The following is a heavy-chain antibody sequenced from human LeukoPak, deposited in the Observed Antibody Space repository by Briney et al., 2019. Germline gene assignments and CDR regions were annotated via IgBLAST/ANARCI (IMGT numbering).Heavy chain of an antibody. CDR3: ARHTRTVDGMDV. J-gene: IGHJ6*02. D-gene: IGHD2-2*01. CDR1: TRSISRIHHF. V-gene: IGHV4-39*07. Sequence: PSETLSLTCSVSTRSISRIHHFWRWIRKPPGRGGECIANNYYNGITYYNPSLKSRVTMSVDTSKNQFSLKLSSVTAADSAVYCCARHTRTVDGMDVWGQGTTVTVSS. CDR2: NYYNGIT.